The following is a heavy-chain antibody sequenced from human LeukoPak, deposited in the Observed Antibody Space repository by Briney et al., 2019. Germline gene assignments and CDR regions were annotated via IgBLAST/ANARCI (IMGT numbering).Heavy chain of an antibody. CDR1: GGSFSGYY. CDR2: INHSGST. J-gene: IGHJ4*02. Sequence: SETLSLTCAVYGGSFSGYYWSWIRQPPGKGLEWIGEINHSGSTNYNPPLKSRVTISVDTSKNQFSLKLSSVTAADTAVYYCAREVVLVRGVINDWGQGTLVTVSS. V-gene: IGHV4-34*09. CDR3: AREVVLVRGVIND. D-gene: IGHD3-10*01.